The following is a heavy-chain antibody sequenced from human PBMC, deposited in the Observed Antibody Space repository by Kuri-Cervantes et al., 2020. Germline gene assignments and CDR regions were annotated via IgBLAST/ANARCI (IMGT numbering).Heavy chain of an antibody. CDR3: ARGQGRGYCTNGVCYTDWFDP. Sequence: GGSLRLSCAASGFTFSSYAMSWVRQAPGKGLEWVSAISGSGGSTYYADSVKGRFTISRDNSKNTLYLQMNSLRAEDTAVYYCARGQGRGYCTNGVCYTDWFDPWGQGTLVTVSS. CDR1: GFTFSSYA. J-gene: IGHJ5*02. V-gene: IGHV3-23*01. CDR2: ISGSGGST. D-gene: IGHD2-8*01.